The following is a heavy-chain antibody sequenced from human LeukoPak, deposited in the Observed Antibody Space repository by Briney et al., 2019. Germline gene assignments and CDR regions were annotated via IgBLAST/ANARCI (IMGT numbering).Heavy chain of an antibody. Sequence: GGSLRLSCAASGFTFSSYGMTWVRQAPGKGLEWVANIKQDGSEKYYVDSVKGRFTISRDNAKNSLYLQMNSLRAEDTAVYYCARDLEHANYFDYWGQGTLVTVSS. CDR1: GFTFSSYG. D-gene: IGHD2-8*01. CDR2: IKQDGSEK. J-gene: IGHJ4*02. V-gene: IGHV3-7*01. CDR3: ARDLEHANYFDY.